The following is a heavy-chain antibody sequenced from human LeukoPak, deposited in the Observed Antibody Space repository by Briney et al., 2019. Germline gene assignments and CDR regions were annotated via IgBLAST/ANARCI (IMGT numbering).Heavy chain of an antibody. D-gene: IGHD3-22*01. CDR1: GFTFSSYA. J-gene: IGHJ4*02. V-gene: IGHV3-30-3*01. Sequence: GGSLRLACAASGFTFSSYAMHWVRQAPGKGLEWVAVISYDGSNKYYADSVKGRFTISRDNSKNTLYLQMNSLRAEDTAVYYCASSIRSSGFDYWGQGTLVTVSS. CDR2: ISYDGSNK. CDR3: ASSIRSSGFDY.